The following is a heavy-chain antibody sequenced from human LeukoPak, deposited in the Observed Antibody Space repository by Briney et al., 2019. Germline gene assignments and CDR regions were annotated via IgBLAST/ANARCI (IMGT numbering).Heavy chain of an antibody. CDR2: INHSGST. D-gene: IGHD2/OR15-2a*01. J-gene: IGHJ6*02. CDR3: ARVPRPSFHYYYGMDV. V-gene: IGHV4-34*01. Sequence: SETLSLTCAVYGGSFSGYYWSWIRQPPGKGLEWIGEINHSGSTNYNPSLKSRVTISVDTSENQFSLKLSSVTAADTAVYYCARVPRPSFHYYYGMDVWGQGTTVTVSS. CDR1: GGSFSGYY.